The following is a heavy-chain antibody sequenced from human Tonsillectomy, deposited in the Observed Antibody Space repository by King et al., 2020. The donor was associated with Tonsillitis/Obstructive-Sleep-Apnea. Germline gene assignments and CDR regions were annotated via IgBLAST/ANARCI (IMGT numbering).Heavy chain of an antibody. D-gene: IGHD3-3*01. Sequence: VQLVESGGGLVKPGGSLRLSCAASGFTFSNDWMNWVRQAPGKGLEWVGRIKSKTDGGTTDYAAPVKGRFTIPRDDSKNTLYLQMNSLKTEDTAVYYCTTPKYHDFGSGSDYYGMDVWGQGTTVTVSS. CDR2: IKSKTDGGTT. J-gene: IGHJ6*02. CDR1: GFTFSNDW. CDR3: TTPKYHDFGSGSDYYGMDV. V-gene: IGHV3-15*07.